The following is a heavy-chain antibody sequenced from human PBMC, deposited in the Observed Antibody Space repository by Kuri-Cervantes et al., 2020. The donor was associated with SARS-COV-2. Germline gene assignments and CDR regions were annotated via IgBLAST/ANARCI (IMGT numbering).Heavy chain of an antibody. CDR2: INHSGST. CDR1: GGSLSNYY. CDR3: ARVRFLEWLLKRYYFDY. D-gene: IGHD3-3*01. J-gene: IGHJ4*02. Sequence: SQTLSLTCAVYGGSLSNYYWSWIRQPPGKGLEWIGEINHSGSTYYNPSLKSRVTISVDTSKNQFSLKLSSVTAADTAVYYCARVRFLEWLLKRYYFDYWGQGTLVTVSS. V-gene: IGHV4-34*09.